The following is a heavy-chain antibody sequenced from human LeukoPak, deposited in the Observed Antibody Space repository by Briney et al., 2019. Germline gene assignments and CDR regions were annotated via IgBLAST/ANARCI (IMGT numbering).Heavy chain of an antibody. D-gene: IGHD2-2*02. V-gene: IGHV1-69*05. CDR2: IIPIFGTA. Sequence: SVKVSCKASGGTFSSYAISWVRQAPGQGLEWMGGIIPIFGTANYAQKFQGRVTITTDESTSTAYMELSSLRSEDTAVYYCARDLGYCSSTSCYTGSYFDYWGQGTLVTVSS. CDR3: ARDLGYCSSTSCYTGSYFDY. J-gene: IGHJ4*02. CDR1: GGTFSSYA.